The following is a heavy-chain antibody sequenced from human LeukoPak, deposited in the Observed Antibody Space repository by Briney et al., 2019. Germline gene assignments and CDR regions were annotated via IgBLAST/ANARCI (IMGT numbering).Heavy chain of an antibody. CDR3: ARAQPYYYYYGMDV. CDR1: GYTFTGYY. CDR2: INPNSGGT. V-gene: IGHV1-2*02. J-gene: IGHJ6*02. Sequence: ASVKVSCKASGYTFTGYYMHWVRQAPGQGLEWMGWINPNSGGTNYAQKFQGRVTMTRDTSISTAYMELSRLRSDDTAVYYYARAQPYYYYYGMDVWGQGTTVTVSS.